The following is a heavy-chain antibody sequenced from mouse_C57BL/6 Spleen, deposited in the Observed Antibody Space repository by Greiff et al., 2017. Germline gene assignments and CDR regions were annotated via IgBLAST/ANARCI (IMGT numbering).Heavy chain of an antibody. CDR1: GYTFTNYW. J-gene: IGHJ3*01. Sequence: QVQLKKVGAALVLPVPSFNISCKASGYTFTNYWIGWAKQRPGHGLEWIGDIYPGGGYTNYNEKFKGKATLTADKSSSTAYMQFSSLTSEDSAIYYCARDDYGSSYPFAYWGQGTLVTVSA. CDR3: ARDDYGSSYPFAY. CDR2: IYPGGGYT. D-gene: IGHD1-1*01. V-gene: IGHV1-63*01.